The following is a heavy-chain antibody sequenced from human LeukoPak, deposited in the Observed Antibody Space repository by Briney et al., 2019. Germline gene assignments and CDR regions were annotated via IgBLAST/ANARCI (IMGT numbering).Heavy chain of an antibody. CDR1: GGSISSYH. V-gene: IGHV4-59*01. Sequence: SETLSLTCTVSGGSISSYHWSWVRQPPGKGLEWIGYIYYSGSTNYNPSLKSRVTISVDTSKNQFSLKLSSVTAADTAVYYCARELDEIENGMDVWGQGTTVTVSS. CDR2: IYYSGST. CDR3: ARELDEIENGMDV. J-gene: IGHJ6*02.